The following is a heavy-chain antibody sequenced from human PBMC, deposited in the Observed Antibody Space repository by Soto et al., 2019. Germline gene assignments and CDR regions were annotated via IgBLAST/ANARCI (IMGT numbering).Heavy chain of an antibody. CDR3: ARGTITMVRNDAFDI. J-gene: IGHJ3*02. CDR1: GGTFSSYT. Sequence: QVQLVQSGAEVKKPGSSVKVSCKASGGTFSSYTISWVRQAPGQGLEWMGRIIPILGIANYAQKFQGRVTITADKSTSTAYMELSSLRYEDTAVYYCARGTITMVRNDAFDIWGQGTMVTVSS. CDR2: IIPILGIA. V-gene: IGHV1-69*02. D-gene: IGHD3-10*01.